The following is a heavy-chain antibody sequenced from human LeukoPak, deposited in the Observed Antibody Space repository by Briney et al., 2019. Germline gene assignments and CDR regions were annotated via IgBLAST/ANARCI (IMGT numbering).Heavy chain of an antibody. CDR2: IIPIFGTA. CDR3: ARVATRPTDNRFDP. J-gene: IGHJ5*02. Sequence: SVKVSCKASGGTFSSYAISWVRQAPGQGLEWMGGIIPIFGTANYAQKFQGRVTITADESTSTAYMELSSLRSEDTAVYYCARVATRPTDNRFDPWGQGTLVTVSS. CDR1: GGTFSSYA. V-gene: IGHV1-69*13. D-gene: IGHD1-26*01.